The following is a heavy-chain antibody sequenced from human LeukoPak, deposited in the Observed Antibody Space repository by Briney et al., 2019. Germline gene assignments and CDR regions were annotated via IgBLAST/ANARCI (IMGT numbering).Heavy chain of an antibody. V-gene: IGHV3-21*06. J-gene: IGHJ4*02. D-gene: IGHD1-14*01. CDR2: IGPTGFDR. CDR3: ATETNGRHYDY. CDR1: GLTLSTSG. Sequence: NPGGSLRLSCTTSGLTLSTSGFNWVRQAPGKGLEWVASIGPTGFDRYHADSIKGRFTISRDNANNFLYLQMDSLRAEDTAVYYCATETNGRHYDYWGQGTLLTVSS.